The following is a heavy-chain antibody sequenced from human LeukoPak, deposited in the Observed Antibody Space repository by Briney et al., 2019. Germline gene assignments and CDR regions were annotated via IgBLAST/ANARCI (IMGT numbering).Heavy chain of an antibody. Sequence: SETLSLTCAVYGGSFSGYYWSWIRQPPGKGLEWIGEINHSGSTNYNPSLKSRVTISVDTSKNQFSLKLSSVTAADTAVYYCARGPERWLQSPFDYWGQGTLVTVSS. V-gene: IGHV4-34*01. J-gene: IGHJ4*02. CDR3: ARGPERWLQSPFDY. D-gene: IGHD5-24*01. CDR1: GGSFSGYY. CDR2: INHSGST.